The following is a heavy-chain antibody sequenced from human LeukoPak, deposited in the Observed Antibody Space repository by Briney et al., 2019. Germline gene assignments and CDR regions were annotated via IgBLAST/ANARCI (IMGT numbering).Heavy chain of an antibody. CDR2: ISFDASKE. J-gene: IGHJ3*02. V-gene: IGHV3-30*01. CDR1: GFTFSNYA. D-gene: IGHD1-1*01. Sequence: GGSLRLPCAASGFTFSNYAMHWVRQAPGKGLEWVAVISFDASKEDFAKSVKGRFTIARDNAKATLYLQMHRLRIEDTALYFCARFKVGTNTTQKNAFYIWGRGTVVALSS. CDR3: ARFKVGTNTTQKNAFYI.